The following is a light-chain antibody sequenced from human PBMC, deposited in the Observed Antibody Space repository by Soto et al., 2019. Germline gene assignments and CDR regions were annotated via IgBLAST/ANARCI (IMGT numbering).Light chain of an antibody. V-gene: IGKV1-16*01. J-gene: IGKJ4*01. CDR3: QQYNSYSPLT. CDR1: QSINNY. CDR2: AAS. Sequence: IQMAQSPSSLSASVGDRVTITCRTSQSINNYLNWYQQKPGKAPKSLVYAASSLQTGVPSRFSGSGSGTEFTLTISSLQPDDFATYYCQQYNSYSPLTFGGGTKVDI.